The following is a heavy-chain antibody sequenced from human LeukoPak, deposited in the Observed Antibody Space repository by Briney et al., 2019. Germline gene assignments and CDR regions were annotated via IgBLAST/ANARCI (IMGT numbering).Heavy chain of an antibody. Sequence: SETLSLTCTVSGGSIRSGGHYWVWIRQPPGKGLEWIGSIYYSGSTYYNSSLENRVTISIDTSKNHFSLRLRSLSAADTSVYYCAKRDDSGGNLVDLWGQGTLVTVSS. J-gene: IGHJ4*02. V-gene: IGHV4-39*02. CDR2: IYYSGST. CDR1: GGSIRSGGHY. D-gene: IGHD3-22*01. CDR3: AKRDDSGGNLVDL.